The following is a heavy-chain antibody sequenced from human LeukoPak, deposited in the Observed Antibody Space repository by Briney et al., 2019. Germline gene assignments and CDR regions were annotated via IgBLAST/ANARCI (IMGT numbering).Heavy chain of an antibody. CDR1: GGSIISYY. CDR3: VRSDVVTAYAMAL. Sequence: SETLSLTCTVSGGSIISYYWGWIRQPPGKGLEWIGYMYYSGATNYNPSLKSRVTMSVDTSMTHFSLQLSSVTVADTAVYYCVRSDVVTAYAMALWGQGTLVIVSS. J-gene: IGHJ4*02. V-gene: IGHV4-59*08. D-gene: IGHD3-9*01. CDR2: MYYSGAT.